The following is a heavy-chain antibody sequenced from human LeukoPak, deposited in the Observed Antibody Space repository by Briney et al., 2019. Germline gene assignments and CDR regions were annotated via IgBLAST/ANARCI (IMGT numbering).Heavy chain of an antibody. J-gene: IGHJ4*02. CDR1: GFTFSSYA. Sequence: QPGGSLRLSCAASGFTFSSYAMSWVRQAPGKGLEWVSGISGSGDNTYYADSVKGRFTISRDNSKNTLYVQVNSLGTEDTAAYCCTKGSYYDSSGSFYFDYWGQGTLVTVSS. CDR2: ISGSGDNT. D-gene: IGHD3-22*01. V-gene: IGHV3-23*01. CDR3: TKGSYYDSSGSFYFDY.